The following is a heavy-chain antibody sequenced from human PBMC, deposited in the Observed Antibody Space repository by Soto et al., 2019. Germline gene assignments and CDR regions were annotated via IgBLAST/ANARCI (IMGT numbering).Heavy chain of an antibody. CDR2: INPNSGVT. Sequence: QGQLMQSGAEVKKPGASVKVSCKASGYTFTGSYIHWVRQAPGQGLEWMGWINPNSGVTNYAQKFQDWVTMTRDTFISTAYMELSRLRSDDTAVYYCASGGTPNYYDYWGQGTLITVSS. CDR1: GYTFTGSY. CDR3: ASGGTPNYYDY. J-gene: IGHJ4*02. D-gene: IGHD3-16*01. V-gene: IGHV1-2*04.